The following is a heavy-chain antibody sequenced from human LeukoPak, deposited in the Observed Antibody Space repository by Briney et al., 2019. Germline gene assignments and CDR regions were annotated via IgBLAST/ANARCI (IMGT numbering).Heavy chain of an antibody. J-gene: IGHJ5*02. CDR1: GFTVRNNH. D-gene: IGHD5-24*01. Sequence: GGSLRLSCAASGFTVRNNHMSWVRQAPGKGLEWVSVIDSRDNTYHADSVKGRFTISRHTSKNTLYLQMNSLRAEDTAVYYCARESTPLRGAFDPWGPGTLVTVSP. V-gene: IGHV3-53*04. CDR3: ARESTPLRGAFDP. CDR2: IDSRDNT.